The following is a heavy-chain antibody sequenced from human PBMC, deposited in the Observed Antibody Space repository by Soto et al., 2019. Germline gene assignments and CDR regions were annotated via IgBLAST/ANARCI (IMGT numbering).Heavy chain of an antibody. CDR3: ARAAFLFDY. Sequence: QVQLVESGGGVVQPGRSLRLSCGASGFSFSSHAMHWGRQAPGKGLEWVAVISYDGSNKYYEDSVKGRFTISRDNSKNTLYLQMNSVRAEDSSVYYCARAAFLFDYWGQGTLVTVSS. CDR2: ISYDGSNK. V-gene: IGHV3-30-3*01. CDR1: GFSFSSHA. J-gene: IGHJ4*02.